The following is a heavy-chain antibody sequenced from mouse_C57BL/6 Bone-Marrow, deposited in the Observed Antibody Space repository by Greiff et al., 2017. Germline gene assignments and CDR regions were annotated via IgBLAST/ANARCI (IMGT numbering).Heavy chain of an antibody. CDR3: ARRDYYGSSYGLGWYFDV. V-gene: IGHV1-64*01. CDR1: GYTFTSYW. Sequence: QVQLQQPGAELVKPGASVKLSCKASGYTFTSYWMHWVKQRPGQGLEWIGMIHPNSGSTNYNEKFKSKAPLTVDTSSSTAYMQLSSLSSQDSTVYYCARRDYYGSSYGLGWYFDVWGTGTTVTVSA. J-gene: IGHJ1*03. CDR2: IHPNSGST. D-gene: IGHD1-1*01.